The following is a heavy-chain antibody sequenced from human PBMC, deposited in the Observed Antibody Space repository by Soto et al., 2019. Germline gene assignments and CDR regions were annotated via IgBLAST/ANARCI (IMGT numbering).Heavy chain of an antibody. V-gene: IGHV3-21*01. Sequence: EVLLVESGGGLVKPGGSLRLSCESSGFIFSRYAMNWVRQAPGKGLEWVSSISSSSSYIYYKDSVKGRFTISRDNAKNSLFLQRNSLRAEDTALYFCARANGYSGYDSLDYWGQGALVTVSA. CDR1: GFIFSRYA. J-gene: IGHJ4*02. CDR3: ARANGYSGYDSLDY. CDR2: ISSSSSYI. D-gene: IGHD5-12*01.